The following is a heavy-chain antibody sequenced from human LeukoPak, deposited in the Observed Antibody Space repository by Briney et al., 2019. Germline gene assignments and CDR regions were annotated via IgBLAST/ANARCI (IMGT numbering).Heavy chain of an antibody. Sequence: ASVTVSCKASGYTFTSYDINWVRQATGQGLEWMGWMNPNSGNTGYAQKFQGRVTITRNTSISTAYMELSSLRSEDTAVYYCARGFFVAARRTNWFDPWGQGTLVTVSS. CDR2: MNPNSGNT. D-gene: IGHD6-6*01. CDR3: ARGFFVAARRTNWFDP. J-gene: IGHJ5*02. V-gene: IGHV1-8*03. CDR1: GYTFTSYD.